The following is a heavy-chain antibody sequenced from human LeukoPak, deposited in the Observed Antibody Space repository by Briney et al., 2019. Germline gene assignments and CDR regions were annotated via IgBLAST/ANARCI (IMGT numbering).Heavy chain of an antibody. CDR1: GYTFTGYY. J-gene: IGHJ4*02. Sequence: ASVKVSCKASGYTFTGYYMHWVRQAPGQGLEWMGWINPNSGGTNYAQKFQGRVTMTRDTSISTAYMELSRLRSDDTAVYYCGKTTAGYSSGQKPAWPVDYWGQGTLVTVSS. D-gene: IGHD5-18*01. CDR2: INPNSGGT. CDR3: GKTTAGYSSGQKPAWPVDY. V-gene: IGHV1-2*02.